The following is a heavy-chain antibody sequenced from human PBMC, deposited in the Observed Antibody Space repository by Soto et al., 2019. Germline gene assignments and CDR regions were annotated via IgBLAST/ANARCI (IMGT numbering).Heavy chain of an antibody. D-gene: IGHD2-8*01. CDR2: MNPNNNNT. J-gene: IGHJ4*02. V-gene: IGHV1-8*01. CDR1: GYTFTSYD. Sequence: QVQLVQSGAEVKKPGASVKVSCKASGYTFTSYDINWVRQATEQGLEWMGWMNPNNNNTGYAQKFQGRVTMTRNTSISTAYMELSSLGSEDTAVYYCARGPHPYFNDYWGQGTLVTVSS. CDR3: ARGPHPYFNDY.